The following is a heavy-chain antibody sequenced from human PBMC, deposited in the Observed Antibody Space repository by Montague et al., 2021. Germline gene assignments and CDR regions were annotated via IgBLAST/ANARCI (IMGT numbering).Heavy chain of an antibody. Sequence: SLRLSCAASGFTFSAFVMSWVRQAPGKGLEWVSTITATGGRNFHADSVRGRFTISRDNSKNMLYLEMNSLRAEDTATCYCDASDFWGQGILVTVSS. V-gene: IGHV3-23*01. CDR1: GFTFSAFV. CDR2: ITATGGRN. J-gene: IGHJ4*02. CDR3: DASDF.